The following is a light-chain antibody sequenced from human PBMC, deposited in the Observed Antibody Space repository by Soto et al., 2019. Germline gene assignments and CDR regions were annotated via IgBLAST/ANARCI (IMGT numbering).Light chain of an antibody. J-gene: IGKJ1*01. V-gene: IGKV1-5*01. CDR1: QSISSW. CDR3: QQYNSSQLT. CDR2: DAS. Sequence: GDRVTITCRASQSISSWLAWYQQKPGKAPKLLIYDASSLESGVPSRFSGSGSGTEFTLTISSLQPDDFATYYCQQYNSSQLTFGQGTKVEIK.